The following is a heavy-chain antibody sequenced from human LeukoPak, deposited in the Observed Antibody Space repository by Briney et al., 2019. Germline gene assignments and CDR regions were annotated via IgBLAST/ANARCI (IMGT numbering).Heavy chain of an antibody. J-gene: IGHJ4*02. CDR1: GGSFSGYY. CDR3: ARVRYCSSTSCYPLDY. V-gene: IGHV4-34*01. CDR2: INHSGST. D-gene: IGHD2-2*01. Sequence: SETLSLTCAVYGGSFSGYYWSWIRQPPGKGLEWIGEINHSGSTNYNPSLKSRVTISVDTSKNQFSLKLSSVTAADTAVYYCARVRYCSSTSCYPLDYWGQGTLVTVSS.